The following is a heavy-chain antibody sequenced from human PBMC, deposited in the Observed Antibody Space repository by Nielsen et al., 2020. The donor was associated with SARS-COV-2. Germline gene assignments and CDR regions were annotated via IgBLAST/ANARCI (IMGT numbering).Heavy chain of an antibody. CDR1: GYSFTSYW. Sequence: GESLKISCKGSGYSFTSYWIGWVRRMPGKGLEWMGIIYPGDSDTRYSPSFQGQVTVSVDKSISTAYLQWSSLKASDTAMYYCARESGVGELLGVSFDYWGQGTLVTVSS. V-gene: IGHV5-51*01. CDR2: IYPGDSDT. CDR3: ARESGVGELLGVSFDY. D-gene: IGHD3-10*01. J-gene: IGHJ4*02.